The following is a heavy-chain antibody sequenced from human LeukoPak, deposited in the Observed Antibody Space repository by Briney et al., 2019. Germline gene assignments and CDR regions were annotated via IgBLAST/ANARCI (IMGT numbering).Heavy chain of an antibody. CDR2: INPNSGGT. CDR3: ARSPVYYYYGMDV. Sequence: ASVKVSCKASGYTFTGYYMHWVRQAPGQGLEWMGWINPNSGGTNYAQKFQGRVTMTRDTSTSTVYMELSSLRSEDTAVYYCARSPVYYYYGMDVWGQGTTVTVSS. J-gene: IGHJ6*02. CDR1: GYTFTGYY. V-gene: IGHV1-2*02.